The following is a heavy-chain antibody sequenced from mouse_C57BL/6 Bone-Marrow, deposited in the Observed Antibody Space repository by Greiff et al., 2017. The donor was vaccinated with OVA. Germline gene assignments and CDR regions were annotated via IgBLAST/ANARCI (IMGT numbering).Heavy chain of an antibody. CDR2: ISDGGSYT. CDR3: AREGLLDY. CDR1: GFTFSSYA. Sequence: EVKLMESGGGLVKPGGSLKLSCAASGFTFSSYAMSWVRQTPEKRLEWVATISDGGSYTDYPDNVKGRFTISRDNAKNNLYLQMSHLKSEDTAMYYCAREGLLDYWGQGTTLTVSS. V-gene: IGHV5-4*01. J-gene: IGHJ2*01.